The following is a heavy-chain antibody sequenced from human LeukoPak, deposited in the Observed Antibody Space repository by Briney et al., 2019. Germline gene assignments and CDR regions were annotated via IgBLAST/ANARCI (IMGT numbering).Heavy chain of an antibody. V-gene: IGHV3-23*01. J-gene: IGHJ4*02. D-gene: IGHD3-22*01. CDR1: GFTFSSYA. CDR3: SRKYDSSGYFDF. Sequence: GGSLRLSCAASGFTFSSYAMSWVRQAPGKGLEWVSTISGGGDAAYYADSVKGRFTISRDNSKNTLYLQMNSLRAEDTAVYYCSRKYDSSGYFDFWGRGTLVTVSS. CDR2: ISGGGDAA.